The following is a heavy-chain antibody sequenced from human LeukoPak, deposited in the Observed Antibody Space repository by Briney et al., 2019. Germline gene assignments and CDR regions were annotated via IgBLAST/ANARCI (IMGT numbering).Heavy chain of an antibody. J-gene: IGHJ4*02. V-gene: IGHV3-15*05. D-gene: IGHD3-22*01. CDR2: IKSKTDGGTT. Sequence: GGSLRLSCKASGFTFSNAWMSWVRQAPGKGLEWVGRIKSKTDGGTTDYAAPVKGRFTISRDNAKNSLYLQMNSLRPEDTALYYCARLGGYYDSSAYYRSPDYWGQGTLVTVSS. CDR3: ARLGGYYDSSAYYRSPDY. CDR1: GFTFSNAW.